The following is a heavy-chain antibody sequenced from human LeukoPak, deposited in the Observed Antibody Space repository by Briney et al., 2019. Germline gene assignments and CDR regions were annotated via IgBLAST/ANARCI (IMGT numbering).Heavy chain of an antibody. V-gene: IGHV3-7*04. J-gene: IGHJ3*02. D-gene: IGHD4-17*01. CDR2: IKQDGSEK. CDR3: ARAYGDYQAFDI. Sequence: TGGSLRLSCAASGFTVSSNYMSWVRQAPGKGLEWVANIKQDGSEKYYVDSVKGRFTISRDNAKNSLYLQMNSLRAEDTAVYYCARAYGDYQAFDIWGRGTMVTVSS. CDR1: GFTVSSNY.